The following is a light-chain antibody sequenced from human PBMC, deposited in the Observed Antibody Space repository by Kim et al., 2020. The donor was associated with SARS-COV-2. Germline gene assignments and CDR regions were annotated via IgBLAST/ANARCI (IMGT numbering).Light chain of an antibody. CDR2: DNY. J-gene: IGLJ3*02. V-gene: IGLV1-51*01. CDR3: ETWDSSVNFAV. CDR1: SSNIGNDY. Sequence: QSVLTQPPSVSAAPGQSVTISCSGSSSNIGNDYVSWYQQLPGTAPKLIIYDNYKRPSGIPDRFSGSKSGTSATLGITGLQTGDEADYYCETWDSSVNFAVFGGGTQLTVL.